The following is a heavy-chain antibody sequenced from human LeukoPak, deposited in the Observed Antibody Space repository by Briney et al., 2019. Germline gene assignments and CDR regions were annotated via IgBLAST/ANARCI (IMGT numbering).Heavy chain of an antibody. D-gene: IGHD1-7*01. CDR3: ARGISGTTGWPIKYYFDF. Sequence: PSETLSLTCTVSGGSITYYYWNWIRQPAGKALEWIGRIYTSGSTDYKPSLKSRVTMSLDTSKNQLSPELSSVTAADTAVYYCARGISGTTGWPIKYYFDFWGQGTPVTVSS. CDR2: IYTSGST. J-gene: IGHJ4*02. V-gene: IGHV4-4*07. CDR1: GGSITYYY.